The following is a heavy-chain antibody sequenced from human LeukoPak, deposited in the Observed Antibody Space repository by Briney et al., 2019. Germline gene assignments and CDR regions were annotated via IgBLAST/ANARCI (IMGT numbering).Heavy chain of an antibody. CDR2: INHSGST. CDR1: GGSFSGYY. V-gene: IGHV4-34*01. J-gene: IGHJ4*02. CDR3: ARKQRSSPFDY. D-gene: IGHD5-18*01. Sequence: SETLSLTCAVYGGSFSGYYWSWIRQPPGKGLEWIGEINHSGSTNYNPSLKSRVTISVDTSKNQFSLKLSSVTAADTAVYYCARKQRSSPFDYWGQGTLVTVPS.